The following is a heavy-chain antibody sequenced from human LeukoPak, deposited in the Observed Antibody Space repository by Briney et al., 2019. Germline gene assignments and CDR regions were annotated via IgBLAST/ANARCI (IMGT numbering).Heavy chain of an antibody. CDR2: ISGSGGST. CDR3: AKLLVVVKI. J-gene: IGHJ4*02. V-gene: IGHV3-23*01. Sequence: GSLRLSCAASGFPFSSHAMSWVRQAPGKGLEWVSAISGSGGSTYYADSVKGRFTIPRDNSKNTLYLQMNSLRAEDTAVYYCAKLLVVVKIWGQGTLVTVSS. CDR1: GFPFSSHA. D-gene: IGHD3-22*01.